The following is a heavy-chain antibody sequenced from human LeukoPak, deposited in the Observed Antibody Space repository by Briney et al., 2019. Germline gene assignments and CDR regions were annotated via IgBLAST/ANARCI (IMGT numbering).Heavy chain of an antibody. CDR1: GYTFTTSG. Sequence: ASVKVSCKASGYTFTTSGISWVRQAPGQGLEWMGWISAYNGQTNYAQKVQDRVTMTIDTSTKTAYMELRSLGSDDTAVYYCAGVAGFYWNSDSFDYWGQGTLVTVSS. V-gene: IGHV1-18*01. J-gene: IGHJ4*02. CDR2: ISAYNGQT. D-gene: IGHD1-7*01. CDR3: AGVAGFYWNSDSFDY.